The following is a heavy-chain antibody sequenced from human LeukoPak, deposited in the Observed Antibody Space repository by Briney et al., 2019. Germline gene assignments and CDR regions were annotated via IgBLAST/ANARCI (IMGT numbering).Heavy chain of an antibody. CDR1: GYTFTGYY. CDR2: INPNSGGT. V-gene: IGHV1-2*02. D-gene: IGHD1-14*01. J-gene: IGHJ4*02. Sequence: GASVKVSCKASGYTFTGYYMHWVRQAPGQGLEWMGWINPNSGGTNYAQKFQGRVTMTRDTSISTAYMELSRLRSDDTAVYYCAREGRDRDPRNLHFDYWGQGTLVTVSS. CDR3: AREGRDRDPRNLHFDY.